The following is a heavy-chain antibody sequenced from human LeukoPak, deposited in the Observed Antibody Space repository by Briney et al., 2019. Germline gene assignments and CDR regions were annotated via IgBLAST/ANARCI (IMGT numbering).Heavy chain of an antibody. CDR1: GGSISSSSYY. CDR3: ASLYSGSYPHY. J-gene: IGHJ4*02. CDR2: IYYSGST. V-gene: IGHV4-39*01. D-gene: IGHD1-26*01. Sequence: SETLSLTCTVSGGSISSSSYYWGSIRQPPGKGLEWIGSIYYSGSTYYNPSLKSRVTISVDTSKNQFSLKLSSVTAADTAVYYCASLYSGSYPHYWGQGTLVTVSS.